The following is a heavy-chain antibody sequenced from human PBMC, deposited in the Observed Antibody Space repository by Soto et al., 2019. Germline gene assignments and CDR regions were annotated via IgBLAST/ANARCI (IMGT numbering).Heavy chain of an antibody. J-gene: IGHJ4*02. CDR1: GFTFSSYA. Sequence: LRLSCAASGFTFSSYAMSWVRQAPGKGLEWVSAISGSGGSTYYADSVKGRFTISRDNSKNTLYLQMNSLRAEDTAVYYCAKDPAFLQLERRSYFDYWGQGTLVTVSS. D-gene: IGHD1-1*01. CDR3: AKDPAFLQLERRSYFDY. CDR2: ISGSGGST. V-gene: IGHV3-23*01.